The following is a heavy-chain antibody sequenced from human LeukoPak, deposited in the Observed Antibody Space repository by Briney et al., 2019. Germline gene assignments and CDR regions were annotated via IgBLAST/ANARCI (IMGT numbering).Heavy chain of an antibody. CDR3: ANVYDTSGVRGNY. V-gene: IGHV3-23*01. J-gene: IGHJ4*02. D-gene: IGHD3-22*01. CDR2: ISGSGDST. CDR1: GFTFRSYD. Sequence: GGSLRLSCAASGFTFRSYDMSWVRQAPGKGLEWVSAISGSGDSTYYADSVKGRFTISRDNSQNTLYLQMNSLRVEDTAVYYCANVYDTSGVRGNYWGQGTLSPSPQ.